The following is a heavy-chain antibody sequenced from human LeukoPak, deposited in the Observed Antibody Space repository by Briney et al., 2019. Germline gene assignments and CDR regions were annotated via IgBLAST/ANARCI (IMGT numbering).Heavy chain of an antibody. CDR1: GYSFTSYW. V-gene: IGHV5-51*01. CDR3: ARQPGRGYSYGPLYY. D-gene: IGHD5-18*01. J-gene: IGHJ4*02. Sequence: GESLKISCKGSGYSFTSYWIGWVRQMPGKGLEWMGIIYPGDSDTRYSPSFQGQVTISADKSISTAYLQWSSLKASDTAMYYCARQPGRGYSYGPLYYWGQGTLVTVSS. CDR2: IYPGDSDT.